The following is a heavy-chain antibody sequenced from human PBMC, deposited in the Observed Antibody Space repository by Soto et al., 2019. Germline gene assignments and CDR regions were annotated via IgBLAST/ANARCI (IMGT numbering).Heavy chain of an antibody. Sequence: PSETLSLTCTVSGGSISSGGYYWSWIRQHPGKGLEWIGYIYYSGSTYYNPSLKSRVTISVDTSKNQFSLKLSSVTAADTAVYYCAGLEMATITVPVYYYGMDVWGQGTTVTVSS. CDR2: IYYSGST. CDR3: AGLEMATITVPVYYYGMDV. D-gene: IGHD5-12*01. CDR1: GGSISSGGYY. J-gene: IGHJ6*02. V-gene: IGHV4-31*03.